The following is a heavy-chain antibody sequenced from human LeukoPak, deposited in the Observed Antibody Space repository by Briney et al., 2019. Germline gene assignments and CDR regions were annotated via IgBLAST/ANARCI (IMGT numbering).Heavy chain of an antibody. J-gene: IGHJ6*02. D-gene: IGHD3-10*01. CDR3: ASAPHYYGSGYYYYYGMDV. Sequence: SETLSLTCTVSGGSISSYYWSWIRQPPGKGLEWIGYIYYSGSTNYNPSLKSRVTISVDTSKNQFSLKLSSVTAADTAVYYCASAPHYYGSGYYYYYGMDVWGQGTTVTLS. V-gene: IGHV4-59*08. CDR2: IYYSGST. CDR1: GGSISSYY.